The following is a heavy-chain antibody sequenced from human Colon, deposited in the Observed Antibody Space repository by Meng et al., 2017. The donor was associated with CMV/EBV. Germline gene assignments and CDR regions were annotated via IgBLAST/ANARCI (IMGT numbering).Heavy chain of an antibody. J-gene: IGHJ6*02. CDR2: ITWNSANI. V-gene: IGHV3-9*01. CDR3: AKDISPVGGTTGFHGMDV. CDR1: GFTFNDYA. Sequence: SLKISCAASGFTFNDYAMHWVRQAPGKGLEWVSGITWNSANIDYADSVKGRFTISRDNAKDSLYLQMNGLRAEDTAMYYCAKDISPVGGTTGFHGMDVWGQGTAVTVSS. D-gene: IGHD1-7*01.